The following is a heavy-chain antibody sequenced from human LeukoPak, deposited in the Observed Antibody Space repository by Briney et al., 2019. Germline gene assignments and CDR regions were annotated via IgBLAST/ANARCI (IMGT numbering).Heavy chain of an antibody. CDR2: IYSGGPT. V-gene: IGHV3-53*01. D-gene: IGHD2-8*02. CDR3: ARGWVVATGGFDM. J-gene: IGHJ3*02. CDR1: GFTVSLYY. Sequence: PGGSLRLSCAASGFTVSLYYMTWVRQAPGKGLEWVSVIYSGGPTYYADSVKGRFTISGDNSKNTVYLQMNSLRGEDTAVYFCARGWVVATGGFDMWGQGTMVTVSS.